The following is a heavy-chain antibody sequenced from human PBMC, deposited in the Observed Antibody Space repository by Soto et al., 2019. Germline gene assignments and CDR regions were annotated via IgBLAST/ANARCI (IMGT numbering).Heavy chain of an antibody. CDR1: GYTFTSYG. D-gene: IGHD4-4*01. Sequence: ASVKVSCKASGYTFTSYGISWVRQAPGQGLEWMGWISAYNGNTNYAQKLQGRVTMTTDTSTSTAYMELRSLRSDDTAVYYCARGTVTTPDYYYYYYMDVWGKGTTVTVSS. CDR3: ARGTVTTPDYYYYYYMDV. CDR2: ISAYNGNT. J-gene: IGHJ6*03. V-gene: IGHV1-18*01.